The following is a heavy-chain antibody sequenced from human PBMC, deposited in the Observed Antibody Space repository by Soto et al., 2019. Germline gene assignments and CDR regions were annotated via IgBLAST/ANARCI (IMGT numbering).Heavy chain of an antibody. J-gene: IGHJ3*02. CDR3: ERGARYGDYRDAFDI. CDR1: GFTFSSYA. D-gene: IGHD4-17*01. Sequence: GGSLRLSCAASGFTFSSYAMHWVRQAPGKGLEWVAVISYNGSNKYYADSVKGRFTISRDNSKDTMYLQMNSLRAEDTAVYYCERGARYGDYRDAFDIWGQGTMVTVSS. V-gene: IGHV3-30-3*01. CDR2: ISYNGSNK.